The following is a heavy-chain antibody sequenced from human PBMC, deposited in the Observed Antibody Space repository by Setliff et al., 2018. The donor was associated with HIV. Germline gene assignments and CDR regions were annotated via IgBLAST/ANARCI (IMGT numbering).Heavy chain of an antibody. Sequence: GGSLRLSCTASGFIFDDYDMNWVRQAPGKGLEWVSSIKWSGVVPGYADSVKGRFTVSRDKAKKSLFLQMNGLRVEDTALYYCAKDSGRFRYGGRQCPFDGWGQGTLVTVSS. V-gene: IGHV3-20*04. CDR1: GFIFDDYD. D-gene: IGHD1-26*01. CDR3: AKDSGRFRYGGRQCPFDG. J-gene: IGHJ4*02. CDR2: IKWSGVVP.